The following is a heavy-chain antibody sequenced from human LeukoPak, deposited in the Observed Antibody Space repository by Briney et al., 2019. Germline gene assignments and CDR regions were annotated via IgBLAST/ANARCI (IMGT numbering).Heavy chain of an antibody. CDR1: GFTFSSYA. J-gene: IGHJ4*02. V-gene: IGHV3-30-3*01. CDR2: ISYDGSNK. D-gene: IGHD3-22*01. Sequence: PGRSLRLSCAASGFTFSSYAMHWVRQAPGKGLEWVAVISYDGSNKYYADSVKGRLTISRDNSKNTLYLQMNSLRAEDTAVYYCARDVTYYYDSSGYFPDWGQGTLVTVSS. CDR3: ARDVTYYYDSSGYFPD.